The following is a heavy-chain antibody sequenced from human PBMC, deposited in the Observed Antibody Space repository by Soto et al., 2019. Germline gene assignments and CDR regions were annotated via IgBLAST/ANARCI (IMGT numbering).Heavy chain of an antibody. V-gene: IGHV3-9*01. CDR3: AKDSIAVAGKAIDY. CDR1: GFTFDDYA. CDR2: ISWNSGSI. Sequence: GGSLRLSCTASGFTFDDYAMHWVRQAPGKGLEWVSGISWNSGSIGYADSVKGRFTISRDNAKNSLYLQMNSLRAEDTALYYCAKDSIAVAGKAIDYWGQGTLVTVSS. D-gene: IGHD6-19*01. J-gene: IGHJ4*02.